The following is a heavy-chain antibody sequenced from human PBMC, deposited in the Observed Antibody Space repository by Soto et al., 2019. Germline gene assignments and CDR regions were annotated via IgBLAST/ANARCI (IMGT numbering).Heavy chain of an antibody. CDR1: GFTFSSYA. V-gene: IGHV3-30-3*01. CDR3: AREVAAAGWHYYYGMDV. Sequence: QVPLVESGGGVVQPGRSLRLSCAASGFTFSSYAMHWVRQAPGKGLEWVAVISYDGSNKYYADSVKGRFTISRDNSKNTLYLQMNSLRAEDTAVYYCAREVAAAGWHYYYGMDVWGQGTTVTVSS. J-gene: IGHJ6*02. CDR2: ISYDGSNK. D-gene: IGHD6-13*01.